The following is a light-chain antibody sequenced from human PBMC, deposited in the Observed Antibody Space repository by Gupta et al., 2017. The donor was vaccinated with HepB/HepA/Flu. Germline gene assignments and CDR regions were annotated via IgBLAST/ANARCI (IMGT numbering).Light chain of an antibody. J-gene: IGKJ5*01. V-gene: IGKV3-20*01. Sequence: EIVLTQSPGTLSLSPGERVTLSCRASQSVSNNYLAWYRQKPGQAPRLLIYGASSRATGIPDRFSGGGSGTDFTLTISRLEPEDFGVFYCQQYGSSSITFGQGTRLEIK. CDR2: GAS. CDR1: QSVSNNY. CDR3: QQYGSSSIT.